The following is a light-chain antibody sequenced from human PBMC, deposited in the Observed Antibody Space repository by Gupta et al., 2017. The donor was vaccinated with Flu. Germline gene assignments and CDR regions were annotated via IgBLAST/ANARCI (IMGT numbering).Light chain of an antibody. J-gene: IGKJ3*01. CDR1: QSIGTS. CDR3: HQSSTSPQT. CDR2: YAS. Sequence: EIVLTQSPDFQSVSPKEKVTITCRASQSIGTSLHWYQQKPGQSPKLLVKYASQSLSGVASRFSGSGSGTDFTLTINSLEAEDVATYYCHQSSTSPQTFGHGTTVDIK. V-gene: IGKV6-21*01.